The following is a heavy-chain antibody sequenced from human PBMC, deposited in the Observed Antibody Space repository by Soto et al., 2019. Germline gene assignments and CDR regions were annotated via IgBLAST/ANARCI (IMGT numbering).Heavy chain of an antibody. J-gene: IGHJ1*01. CDR2: VYSAGNT. D-gene: IGHD3-10*01. CDR3: ARAVGSGGGWAEYFPH. Sequence: EVQLVESGGGLIQPGGSLRLSCAASGFTVSSNYMGWVRQAPGKGLEYVSVVYSAGNTYYTESVKGRFTISRDSSENMLFLQMNSMRAEDTAVYFCARAVGSGGGWAEYFPHWGQGTLVTVSS. CDR1: GFTVSSNY. V-gene: IGHV3-53*01.